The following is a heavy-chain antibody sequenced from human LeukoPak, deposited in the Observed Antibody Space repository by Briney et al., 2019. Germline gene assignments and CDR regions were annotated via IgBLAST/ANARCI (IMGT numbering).Heavy chain of an antibody. CDR1: GGSISGSSYY. Sequence: SETLSLTCTVSGGSISGSSYYWGWIRQPPGKGLEWIGSIYYSGSTYYNPSLKSRVTISVDTSKNQFSLKLSSVTAADTAVYYCAGGSRGYSYGWGQGTLVTVSS. D-gene: IGHD5-18*01. V-gene: IGHV4-39*07. CDR3: AGGSRGYSYG. J-gene: IGHJ4*02. CDR2: IYYSGST.